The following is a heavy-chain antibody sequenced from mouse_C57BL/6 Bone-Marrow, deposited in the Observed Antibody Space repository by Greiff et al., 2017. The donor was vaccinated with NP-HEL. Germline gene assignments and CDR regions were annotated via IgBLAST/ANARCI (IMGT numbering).Heavy chain of an antibody. CDR3: ARSYYYGSRVFAY. J-gene: IGHJ3*01. CDR1: GYTFTSYG. Sequence: QVQLQQSGAELARPGASVKLSCKASGYTFTSYGISWVKQRTGQGLEWIGEIYPRSGNTYYNEKFKGKATLTADKSSSTAYMELRSLTSVDSAVYFCARSYYYGSRVFAYWGQGTLVTVSA. D-gene: IGHD1-1*01. V-gene: IGHV1-81*01. CDR2: IYPRSGNT.